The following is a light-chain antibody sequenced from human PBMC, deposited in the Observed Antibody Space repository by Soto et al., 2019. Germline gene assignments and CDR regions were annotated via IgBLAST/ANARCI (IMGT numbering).Light chain of an antibody. J-gene: IGKJ2*01. Sequence: IVMTQSPATLSVSPGERVTLSCRASQSVSSNLAWYQQKPGQAPRLLIYSASTRATGIPARFSGSGSGTAGTIAITSLQSEDFAVYFCQQYVIWPPTFTFGQGTKLEIK. CDR3: QQYVIWPPTFT. CDR2: SAS. V-gene: IGKV3-15*01. CDR1: QSVSSN.